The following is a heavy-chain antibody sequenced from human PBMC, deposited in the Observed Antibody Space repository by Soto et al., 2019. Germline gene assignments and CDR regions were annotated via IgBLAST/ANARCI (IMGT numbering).Heavy chain of an antibody. V-gene: IGHV4-59*08. CDR1: GGSISSYY. CDR3: ARLMYSRFAP. Sequence: SETLSLTCTVSGGSISSYYWSWIRQPPGKGLEWIGYIYYSGSTNYNPSLKSRVTISVDTSKNQFSLKLSSVTAADTAVYYCARLMYSRFAPWGQGTLVTVSS. D-gene: IGHD6-13*01. J-gene: IGHJ5*02. CDR2: IYYSGST.